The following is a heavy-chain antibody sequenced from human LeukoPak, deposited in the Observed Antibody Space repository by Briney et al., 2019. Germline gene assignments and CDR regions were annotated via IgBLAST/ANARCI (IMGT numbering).Heavy chain of an antibody. CDR2: ISSSSSYI. D-gene: IGHD1-1*01. V-gene: IGHV3-21*01. J-gene: IGHJ5*02. Sequence: PGGSLRLSCAASGFTFNTYTMNWVRQAPGKGLEWVSSISSSSSYIYYADSVKGRFTISRDNAKNSLYLQMNGLRAEDTAVYYCARAWSDWFDPWGQGTLVTVSS. CDR3: ARAWSDWFDP. CDR1: GFTFNTYT.